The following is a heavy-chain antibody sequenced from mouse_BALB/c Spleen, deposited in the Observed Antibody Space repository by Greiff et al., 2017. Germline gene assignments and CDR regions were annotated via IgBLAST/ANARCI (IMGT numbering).Heavy chain of an antibody. V-gene: IGHV1-7*01. CDR1: GYTFTSYW. Sequence: QVQLKESGAELAKPGASVKMSCKASGYTFTSYWMHWVKQRPGQGLEWIGYINPSTGYTEYNQKFKDKATLTADKSSSTAYMQLSSLTSEDSAVYYCASYYDYYYAMDYWGQGTSVTVSS. CDR3: ASYYDYYYAMDY. J-gene: IGHJ4*01. CDR2: INPSTGYT. D-gene: IGHD2-4*01.